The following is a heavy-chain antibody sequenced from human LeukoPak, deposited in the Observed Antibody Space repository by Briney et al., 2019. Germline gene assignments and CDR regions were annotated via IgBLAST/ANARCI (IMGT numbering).Heavy chain of an antibody. CDR1: GFTVSSNY. CDR2: IYSGGST. CDR3: ASNPVRASGSYPIRYFDWYYYYYGMDV. V-gene: IGHV3-66*01. Sequence: GGSLRLSCAGSGFTVSSNYMSWVRQAPGKGLEWVSVIYSGGSTYYADSVKGRFTISRDNSKNTLYLQMNSLRAEDTAVYYCASNPVRASGSYPIRYFDWYYYYYGMDVWGQGTTVTVSS. J-gene: IGHJ6*02. D-gene: IGHD3-9*01.